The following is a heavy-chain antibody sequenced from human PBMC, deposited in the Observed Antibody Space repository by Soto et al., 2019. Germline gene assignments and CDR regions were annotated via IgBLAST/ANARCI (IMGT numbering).Heavy chain of an antibody. CDR1: GFTFSNAW. CDR3: TTDPGITIFGVATDFDY. J-gene: IGHJ4*02. CDR2: IKSKTDGGTT. Sequence: PGGSLRLSCAASGFTFSNAWMSWVRQAPGKGLEWVGRIKSKTDGGTTDYAAPVKGRFTISRDDSKNTLYLQMNSLKTEDTAVYYCTTDPGITIFGVATDFDYWGQGTLVTVS. D-gene: IGHD3-3*01. V-gene: IGHV3-15*01.